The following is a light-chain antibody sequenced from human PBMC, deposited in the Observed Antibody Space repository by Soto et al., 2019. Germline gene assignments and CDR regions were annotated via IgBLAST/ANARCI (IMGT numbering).Light chain of an antibody. V-gene: IGKV3-15*01. J-gene: IGKJ1*01. Sequence: EIVMTQSPVTLSVSPGERATLSCRASQSVNSNLAWYQQRPGQAPRLLIHGASTRAPGIPAGFSGSGSGTEFTLTISSLQSEDFAVYYCQQYYLWPWTFGQGTRVQIK. CDR2: GAS. CDR1: QSVNSN. CDR3: QQYYLWPWT.